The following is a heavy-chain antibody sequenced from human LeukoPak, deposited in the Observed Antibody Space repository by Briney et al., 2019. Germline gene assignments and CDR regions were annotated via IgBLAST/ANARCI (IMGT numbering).Heavy chain of an antibody. CDR1: GFTVSSNS. CDR2: IYSDNT. J-gene: IGHJ6*03. V-gene: IGHV3-53*01. CDR3: ARVNEEYCSSTSCYNYYYYYMDV. D-gene: IGHD2-2*02. Sequence: PGGSLRLSCTVSGFTVSSNSMSWVRQAPGKGLEWVSFIYSDNTHYSDSVKGRFTISRDNSKNTLYLQMNSLRAEDTAVYYCARVNEEYCSSTSCYNYYYYYMDVWGKGTTVTISS.